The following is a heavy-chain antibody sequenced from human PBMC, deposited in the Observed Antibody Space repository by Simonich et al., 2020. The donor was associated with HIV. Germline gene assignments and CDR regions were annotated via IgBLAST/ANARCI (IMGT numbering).Heavy chain of an antibody. CDR3: ARRRAVAGHFDY. CDR1: GGSISSSNYY. J-gene: IGHJ4*02. D-gene: IGHD6-19*01. Sequence: QLQLQESGPGLVKPSETLSLTCSVSGGSISSSNYYWGWIRQPPGKGLEWIGEINNSGNTNYNPSRKSLITISVDTSKNQFSLKLNSVTAADTAVYYCARRRAVAGHFDYWGQGTLVTVSS. V-gene: IGHV4-39*07. CDR2: INNSGNT.